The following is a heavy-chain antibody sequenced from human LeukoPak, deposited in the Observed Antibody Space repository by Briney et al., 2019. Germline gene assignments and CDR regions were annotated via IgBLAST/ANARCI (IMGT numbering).Heavy chain of an antibody. J-gene: IGHJ4*02. Sequence: GGSLRLSCAASGFTFSSYSMNWVRQAPGKGLEWVSSISSSSSYIYYADSVKGRFTISRDNAKKSLYLHMNSLRAEDTAVYYCAREATSYGSGSATFDNWGQGNLITVSS. CDR2: ISSSSSYI. V-gene: IGHV3-21*01. CDR1: GFTFSSYS. D-gene: IGHD3-10*01. CDR3: AREATSYGSGSATFDN.